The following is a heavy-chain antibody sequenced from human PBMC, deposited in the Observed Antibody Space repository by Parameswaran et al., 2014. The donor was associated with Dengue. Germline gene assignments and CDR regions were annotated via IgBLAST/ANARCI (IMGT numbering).Heavy chain of an antibody. CDR3: ARRHSSSYGMDV. D-gene: IGHD6-6*01. CDR2: IYPGDSDT. V-gene: IGHV5-51*01. J-gene: IGHJ6*02. Sequence: VRQMPGKGLEWMGIIYPGDSDTRYSPSFQGQVTISADKSISTAYLQWSSLKASDTAMYYCARRHSSSYGMDVWGQGTTVTVSS.